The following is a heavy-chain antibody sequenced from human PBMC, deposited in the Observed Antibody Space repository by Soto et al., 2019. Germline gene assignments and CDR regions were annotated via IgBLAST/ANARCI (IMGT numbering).Heavy chain of an antibody. CDR1: GYTFTSYY. J-gene: IGHJ5*02. D-gene: IGHD6-19*01. Sequence: GASVKVSCKASGYTFTSYYMHWVRQAPGQGLEWMGIINPSGGSTSYAQKFQGRVTMTRDTSTSTVYMELSSLRSEDTAVYYCASHIAVAGSIDPWGQGTLVTVSS. V-gene: IGHV1-46*03. CDR2: INPSGGST. CDR3: ASHIAVAGSIDP.